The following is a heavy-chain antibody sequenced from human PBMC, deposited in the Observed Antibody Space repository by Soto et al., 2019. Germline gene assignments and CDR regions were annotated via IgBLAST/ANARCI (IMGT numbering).Heavy chain of an antibody. CDR1: GFTFSSSE. J-gene: IGHJ3*01. CDR3: ARQGSR. CDR2: IHPGGQTI. Sequence: PGGSLRLSCAASGFTFSSSEMYWVRQAPGKGLEWISYIHPGGQTIFYAESVKGRFTISRDNAKNSVYLQMNSLRAEDTAVYYCARQGSRWGQGTMVTVSS. V-gene: IGHV3-48*03. D-gene: IGHD2-15*01.